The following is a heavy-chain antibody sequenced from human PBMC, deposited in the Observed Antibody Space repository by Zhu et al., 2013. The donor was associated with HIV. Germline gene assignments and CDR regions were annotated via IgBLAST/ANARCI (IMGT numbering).Heavy chain of an antibody. V-gene: IGHV1-8*01. CDR2: MNPNSGNT. J-gene: IGHJ4*02. CDR3: ARGPRHTYYYGSGDPVDY. D-gene: IGHD3-10*01. CDR1: GYTFTSYD. Sequence: QVQLVQSGAEVKKPGASVKVSCKASGYTFTSYDINWVRQATGQGLEWMGWMNPNSGNTGYAQKFQGRVTMTRNTSISTAYMELSSLRSEDTAVYYCARGPRHTYYYGSGDPVDYWGQGTLVTVSS.